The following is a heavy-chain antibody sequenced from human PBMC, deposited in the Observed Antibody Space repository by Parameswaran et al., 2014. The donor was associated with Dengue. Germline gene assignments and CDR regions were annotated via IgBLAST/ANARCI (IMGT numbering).Heavy chain of an antibody. CDR3: ARPGIGGTQAMDV. J-gene: IGHJ6*02. CDR2: VSYTGDS. D-gene: IGHD6-13*01. Sequence: VRQMPGKGLEWIATVSYTGDSFYNPSLKSRVTISVDTSKNHFSLKVTSVTAADTARYYCARPGIGGTQAMDVWGQGTTVTVSS. V-gene: IGHV4-39*07.